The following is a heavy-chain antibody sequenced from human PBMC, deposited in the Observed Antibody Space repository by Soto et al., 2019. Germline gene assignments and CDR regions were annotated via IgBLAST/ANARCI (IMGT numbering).Heavy chain of an antibody. V-gene: IGHV1-58*01. D-gene: IGHD3-10*01. CDR1: GSTFSSSA. CDR3: ARYYGYYFDY. CDR2: IDVGSANA. J-gene: IGHJ4*02. Sequence: ASVKVSCKTSGSTFSSSAVHWVRQARGHRLQWIGWIDVGSANANYAQMLQERVTISRDMSTSTAYMELSSLRPEDTAVYYCARYYGYYFDYWGQGTLVTVSS.